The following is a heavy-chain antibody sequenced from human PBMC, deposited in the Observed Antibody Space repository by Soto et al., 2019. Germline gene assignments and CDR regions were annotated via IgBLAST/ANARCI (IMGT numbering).Heavy chain of an antibody. CDR2: ISREGSGE. J-gene: IGHJ4*02. D-gene: IGHD3-3*01. Sequence: PGGSLSLSWVGSGCDFSRDCSQWIRQAPGGGAEWVAIISREGSGEFFTDSVKGRFIISKDNSNNTVFLQMHSRRHDDTAVYHCAKEENQNYDVDYWGPGTPVTVSS. V-gene: IGHV3-30*18. CDR3: AKEENQNYDVDY. CDR1: GCDFSRDC.